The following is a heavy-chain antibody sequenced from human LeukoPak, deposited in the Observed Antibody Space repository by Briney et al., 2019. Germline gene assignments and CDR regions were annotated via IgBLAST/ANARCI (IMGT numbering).Heavy chain of an antibody. V-gene: IGHV4-59*12. CDR2: IYYSGST. D-gene: IGHD5-12*01. Sequence: SETLSLTCTVSGGSISSYYWSWIRQPPGKGLEWIGYIYYSGSTNYNPSLKSRVTMSVDTSKNQFSLKLSSVTAADTAVYYCARDIGDGYNHDAFDIWGQGTMVTVSS. J-gene: IGHJ3*02. CDR3: ARDIGDGYNHDAFDI. CDR1: GGSISSYY.